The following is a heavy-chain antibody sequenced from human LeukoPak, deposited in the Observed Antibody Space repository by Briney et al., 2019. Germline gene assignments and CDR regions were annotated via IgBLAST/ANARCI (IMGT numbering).Heavy chain of an antibody. CDR1: GFTFSSYA. CDR3: ARDPEQFGAFDI. Sequence: PGRSLRLSCAASGFTFSSYAMHWVRQAPGKGLEWVAVISYDGSNKYYADSVKGRFTISRDNSKNTLYLQMNSLRAEDTAVYYFARDPEQFGAFDIWGQGTMVTVSS. D-gene: IGHD6-6*01. J-gene: IGHJ3*02. CDR2: ISYDGSNK. V-gene: IGHV3-30*04.